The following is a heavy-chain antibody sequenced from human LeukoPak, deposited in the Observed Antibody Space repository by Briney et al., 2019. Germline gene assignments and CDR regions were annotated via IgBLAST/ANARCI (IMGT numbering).Heavy chain of an antibody. Sequence: PGGSLTLSCAASGLSVSSNFMTCVRQAPGKGPECVATFSTDDYIYYADSVKGRFTVTRDTSKNTLYLKMNSLRAEDTAVYYCARGLIDYDVLTAYPYFDHWGQGTLVTVSS. CDR1: GLSVSSNF. J-gene: IGHJ4*02. D-gene: IGHD3-9*01. CDR2: FSTDDYI. V-gene: IGHV3-53*01. CDR3: ARGLIDYDVLTAYPYFDH.